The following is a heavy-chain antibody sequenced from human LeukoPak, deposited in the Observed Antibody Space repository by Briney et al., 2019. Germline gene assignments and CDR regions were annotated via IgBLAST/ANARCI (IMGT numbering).Heavy chain of an antibody. V-gene: IGHV3-11*01. D-gene: IGHD6-19*01. CDR1: GFIFRDYY. Sequence: GGSLRLSCEASGFIFRDYYMTWIRQAPGKGLEWVSYISSSGINMYYADSVRGRFTISRDNGKNSLYLQMNSLRDEDTAMYYCTRDQWQHSTPSSDYWGQGTLVTVSS. J-gene: IGHJ4*02. CDR3: TRDQWQHSTPSSDY. CDR2: ISSSGINM.